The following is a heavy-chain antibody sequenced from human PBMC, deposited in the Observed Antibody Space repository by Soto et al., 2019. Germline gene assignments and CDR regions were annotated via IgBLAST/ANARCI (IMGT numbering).Heavy chain of an antibody. Sequence: LRLSCAASGFTFSTYAMSWVRQGPGKGLEWVSGISGSGHSTYYADSVKGRFTISRDNSKNTLYLQMNSLRADDRAIYYCAKIMTPTSYEIGSGCIDYWGQGTLVTVSS. CDR3: AKIMTPTSYEIGSGCIDY. J-gene: IGHJ4*02. CDR1: GFTFSTYA. CDR2: ISGSGHST. D-gene: IGHD1-26*01. V-gene: IGHV3-23*01.